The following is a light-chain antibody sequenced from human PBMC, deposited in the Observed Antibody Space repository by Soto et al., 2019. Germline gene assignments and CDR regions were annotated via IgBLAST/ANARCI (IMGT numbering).Light chain of an antibody. CDR1: QSISTG. J-gene: IGKJ2*01. CDR3: QQYNSYSYT. Sequence: DIQMTQSPPTLSASVGDRVTTTCRASQSISTGLAWYQQKPGKAPKLLIYDASSLESGVPSRFSGSGSGTEFTLTISSLQPDDFATYYCQQYNSYSYTFGQGTKLEIK. CDR2: DAS. V-gene: IGKV1-5*01.